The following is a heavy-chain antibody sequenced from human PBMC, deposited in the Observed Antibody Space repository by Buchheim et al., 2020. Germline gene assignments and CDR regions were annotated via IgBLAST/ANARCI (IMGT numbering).Heavy chain of an antibody. V-gene: IGHV5-51*01. CDR3: AKQVLRGISHFQD. D-gene: IGHD3-10*01. CDR1: GYTFTNHW. CDR2: IFPGDSDI. Sequence: EVQLVQSGAEVKKPGESLKISCKASGYTFTNHWIGWVRQMPGKGLEWMGIIFPGDSDISYSPSFQGQFTISADRSISTAYLQWSSRKASDTAMYYYAKQVLRGISHFQDWGQGT. J-gene: IGHJ1*01.